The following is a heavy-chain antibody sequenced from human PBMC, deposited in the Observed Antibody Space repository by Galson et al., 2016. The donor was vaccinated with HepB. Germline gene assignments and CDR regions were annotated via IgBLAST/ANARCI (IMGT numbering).Heavy chain of an antibody. CDR3: AKEFVATGGVVGDY. J-gene: IGHJ4*02. Sequence: SLRLSCAASGFTFSTYAMSWVRQAPGKGLEWVSAISNSGSTTYYADSVKGRFTISRDNSKNTRYLQMNSLRVEDTALYYCAKEFVATGGVVGDYWGQGTLVTVSS. V-gene: IGHV3-23*01. D-gene: IGHD2-8*02. CDR2: ISNSGSTT. CDR1: GFTFSTYA.